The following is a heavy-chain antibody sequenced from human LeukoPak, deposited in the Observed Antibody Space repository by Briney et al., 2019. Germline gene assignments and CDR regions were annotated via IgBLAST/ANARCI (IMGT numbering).Heavy chain of an antibody. V-gene: IGHV1-18*01. J-gene: IGHJ6*03. Sequence: ASVKVSCKASGYTFTSYGISWVRQAPGQGLEWMGWISAYNGNTNYAQKLQGRVTMTTDTSTSTAYMELRSLRSDDTAVYYCARDYYEDYYYYYMDVWGKGTTVTISS. CDR1: GYTFTSYG. CDR3: ARDYYEDYYYYYMDV. CDR2: ISAYNGNT. D-gene: IGHD3-22*01.